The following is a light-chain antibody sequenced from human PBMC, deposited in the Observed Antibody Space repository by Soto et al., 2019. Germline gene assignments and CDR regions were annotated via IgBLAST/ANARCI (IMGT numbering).Light chain of an antibody. CDR1: QSISIW. V-gene: IGKV1-5*03. J-gene: IGKJ1*01. CDR2: KAS. Sequence: DIQMTQSPSTLSASVGDRVTITCRASQSISIWLAWYQQKPGKAPKLLIYKASSLESGVPSRFSGSGSETEFPLTISSLQPDDFATYYCQQYHSSLWTFGQGTKGEIK. CDR3: QQYHSSLWT.